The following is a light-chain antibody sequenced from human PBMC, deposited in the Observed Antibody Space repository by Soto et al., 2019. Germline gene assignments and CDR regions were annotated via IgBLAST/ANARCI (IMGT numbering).Light chain of an antibody. V-gene: IGLV3-21*04. Sequence: SYELTQPPSVSVAPGKTARITCGGNNIGIKSVHWYQKKPGQAPVLVIYYDSDRPSGIPERFSGSNSGNTATLTISRVEAGDEADYHCQVWDSSSDHVVFGGGTQLTVL. CDR1: NIGIKS. J-gene: IGLJ2*01. CDR3: QVWDSSSDHVV. CDR2: YDS.